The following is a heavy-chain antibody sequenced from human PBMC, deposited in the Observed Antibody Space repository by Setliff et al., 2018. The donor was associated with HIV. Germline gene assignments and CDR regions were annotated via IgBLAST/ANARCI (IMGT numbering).Heavy chain of an antibody. CDR3: ARQAYDSSGYYFYYFDY. D-gene: IGHD3-22*01. V-gene: IGHV4-39*01. CDR1: GGSISSSSYY. CDR2: IYYSGST. J-gene: IGHJ4*02. Sequence: PTETLSLTCTVSGGSISSSSYYWGWIRQPPGKGLEWIGSIYYSGSTYYNPSLKSRVTISVDTSENQFSLKLSSVTAADTAVYYCARQAYDSSGYYFYYFDYWGQGTLVTVSS.